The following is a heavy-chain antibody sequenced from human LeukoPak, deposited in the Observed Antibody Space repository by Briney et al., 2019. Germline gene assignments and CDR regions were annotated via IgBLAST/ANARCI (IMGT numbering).Heavy chain of an antibody. D-gene: IGHD6-13*01. CDR1: GFTFSSYD. V-gene: IGHV3-13*01. Sequence: PGGSLRLSCAASGFTFSSYDMPWVRQATGKGLEWVSAIGTAGGTYYPGSVKGRFTISRENAKNSLYLQMNSLRAGDTAVYYCARGSSWSYYYMDVWGKGTTVTVSS. J-gene: IGHJ6*03. CDR2: IGTAGGT. CDR3: ARGSSWSYYYMDV.